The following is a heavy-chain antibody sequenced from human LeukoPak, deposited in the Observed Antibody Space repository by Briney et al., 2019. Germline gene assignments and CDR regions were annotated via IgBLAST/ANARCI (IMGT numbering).Heavy chain of an antibody. D-gene: IGHD2-8*01. J-gene: IGHJ4*02. Sequence: SETLSLTCTVSGGSISSYYWSWIRQPPGKGLEWIGYIYYSGSTNYNPSLKSRVTMSVDTSKNQFSLKLSSVTAADTAVYYCAREGAMLYFDYWGQGTLVTVSS. CDR3: AREGAMLYFDY. V-gene: IGHV4-59*12. CDR2: IYYSGST. CDR1: GGSISSYY.